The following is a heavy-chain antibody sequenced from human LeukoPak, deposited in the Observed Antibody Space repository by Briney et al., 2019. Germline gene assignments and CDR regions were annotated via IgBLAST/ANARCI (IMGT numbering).Heavy chain of an antibody. CDR3: ARDLFTNFDYDGSGYRSGPGAY. J-gene: IGHJ4*02. V-gene: IGHV1-18*01. Sequence: ASMKVSCTASSASFTSYGFSWVRLAPGQGLEWLGWISAYNGNTNYARKVQGRVTLTTDPSATTVYMELRSLTSDDTAVYYCARDLFTNFDYDGSGYRSGPGAYWGQGTPVTVSS. CDR2: ISAYNGNT. CDR1: SASFTSYG. D-gene: IGHD3-22*01.